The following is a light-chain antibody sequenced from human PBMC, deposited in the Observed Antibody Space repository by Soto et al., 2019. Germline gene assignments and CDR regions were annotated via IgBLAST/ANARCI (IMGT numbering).Light chain of an antibody. CDR3: QPRSAHA. CDR2: DAS. J-gene: IGKJ4*01. CDR1: QSVSSY. Sequence: EIVLTQSPATLSLSPGERATLSCRASQSVSSYLAWYQQKPGQAPRILIYDASNRATGIPARFSGSGSGKEFTLTISSLEPEDFAVYCCQPRSAHAFGGGTKVEIK. V-gene: IGKV3-11*01.